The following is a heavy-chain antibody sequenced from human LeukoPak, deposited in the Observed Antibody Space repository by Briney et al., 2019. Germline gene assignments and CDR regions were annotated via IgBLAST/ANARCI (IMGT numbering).Heavy chain of an antibody. CDR3: ARGRRGYSYGYPSDY. J-gene: IGHJ4*02. CDR1: GFTFTTYG. V-gene: IGHV4-34*01. CDR2: INHSGST. Sequence: PGGSLRLSCAASGFTFTTYGMHWVRQSPGKGLEWIGEINHSGSTNYNPSLKSRVTISVDTSKNQFSLKLSSVTAADTAVYYCARGRRGYSYGYPSDYWGQGTLVTVSS. D-gene: IGHD5-18*01.